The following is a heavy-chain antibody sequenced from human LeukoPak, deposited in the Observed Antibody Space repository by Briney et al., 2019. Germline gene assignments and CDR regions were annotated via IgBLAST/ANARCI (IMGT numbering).Heavy chain of an antibody. CDR1: GFTFSNYD. V-gene: IGHV3-30*02. Sequence: GGTLRLSCAASGFTFSNYDMSWVRQAPGKGLEWVAIIRYDGSNKYYADSVKGRFTISRDNSKNTLYLQMNSLRAEDTAVYYCAKGAHYFGSGSFRRGHYFDSWGQGTLVTVSS. CDR3: AKGAHYFGSGSFRRGHYFDS. D-gene: IGHD3-10*01. CDR2: IRYDGSNK. J-gene: IGHJ4*02.